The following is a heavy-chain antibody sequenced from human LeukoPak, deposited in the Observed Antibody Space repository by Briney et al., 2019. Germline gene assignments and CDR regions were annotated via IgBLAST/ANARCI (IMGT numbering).Heavy chain of an antibody. V-gene: IGHV3-48*02. J-gene: IGHJ5*02. D-gene: IGHD4-17*01. Sequence: GGSLRLSCAASGFTVNNYDMHWMRQAPGKGLEWVSYFSRSGETTLYADSVNGRFTISRDSAKNSLHLQMNSLRDEDTAVYYCANYGDYSSWGQGTLVTVSS. CDR1: GFTVNNYD. CDR2: FSRSGETT. CDR3: ANYGDYSS.